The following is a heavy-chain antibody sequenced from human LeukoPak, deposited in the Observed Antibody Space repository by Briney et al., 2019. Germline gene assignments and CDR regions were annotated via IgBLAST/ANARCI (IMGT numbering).Heavy chain of an antibody. V-gene: IGHV3-48*01. CDR2: IDARSGIT. J-gene: IGHJ3*02. CDR1: GFTFTIFG. Sequence: GGSLRLSCAASGFTFTIFGLNWVRQAPGRVPEWVSYIDARSGITYYADSVQGRFTISRDNAQESVFLQMNSLRADDTAVYYCARTYDFGRGPPGDAFDNWGPGTLATVSS. D-gene: IGHD3-3*01. CDR3: ARTYDFGRGPPGDAFDN.